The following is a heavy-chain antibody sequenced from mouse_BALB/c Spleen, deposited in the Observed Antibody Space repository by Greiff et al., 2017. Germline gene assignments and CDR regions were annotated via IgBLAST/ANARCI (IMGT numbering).Heavy chain of an antibody. Sequence: EVQGVESGGGLVQPGGSRKLSCAASGFTFSSFGMHWVRQAPEKGLEWVAYISSGSSTIYYADTVKGRFTISRDNPKNTLFLQMTSLRSEDTAMYYCAGFYYDYDPFAYWGQGTLVTVSA. CDR3: AGFYYDYDPFAY. V-gene: IGHV5-17*02. D-gene: IGHD2-4*01. J-gene: IGHJ3*01. CDR2: ISSGSSTI. CDR1: GFTFSSFG.